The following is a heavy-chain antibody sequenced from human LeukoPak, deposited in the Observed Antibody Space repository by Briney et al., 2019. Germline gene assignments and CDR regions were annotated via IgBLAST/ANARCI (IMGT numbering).Heavy chain of an antibody. D-gene: IGHD3-22*01. CDR2: ISYDGRNK. Sequence: GGVLRLSCAASGLTISSYAMHWVRQTPGKGLEWVALISYDGRNKYYADSVKGRFTISRDNPQNTLFLHMNSLRVEDTAVYYCAKVLLTYYYDSSDYSDFDSWGQGTLVTVSS. CDR3: AKVLLTYYYDSSDYSDFDS. CDR1: GLTISSYA. V-gene: IGHV3-30*18. J-gene: IGHJ4*02.